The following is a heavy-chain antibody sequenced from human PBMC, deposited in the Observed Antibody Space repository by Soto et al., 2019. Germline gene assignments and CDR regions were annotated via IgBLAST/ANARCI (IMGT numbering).Heavy chain of an antibody. CDR3: AKEHAVAEAFDI. Sequence: EVQLLESGGGLVQPGGSLRLSCAASGFTFSSYAMSWVRQAPGKGLEWVSAISGSGGSTYYADSVKGRFTISRDNSKNTLYLQMNSLRAEXXAVXXXAKEHAVAEAFDIWGQGTMVTVSS. V-gene: IGHV3-23*01. CDR1: GFTFSSYA. J-gene: IGHJ3*02. CDR2: ISGSGGST.